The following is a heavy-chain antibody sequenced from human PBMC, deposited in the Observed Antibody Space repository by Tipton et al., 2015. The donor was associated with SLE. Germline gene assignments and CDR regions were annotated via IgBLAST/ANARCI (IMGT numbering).Heavy chain of an antibody. CDR1: GGSFSGYY. CDR3: ATSLMTTVSYYYYGMDV. Sequence: TLSLTCAVYGGSFSGYYWSWIRQSPGRGLEWIGEINHSGSTNYNPSLKSRVTISVDTSKNQFSMNLSSATAADTAVYYCATSLMTTVSYYYYGMDVWGQGTTVTVSS. D-gene: IGHD4-17*01. J-gene: IGHJ6*02. V-gene: IGHV4-34*01. CDR2: INHSGST.